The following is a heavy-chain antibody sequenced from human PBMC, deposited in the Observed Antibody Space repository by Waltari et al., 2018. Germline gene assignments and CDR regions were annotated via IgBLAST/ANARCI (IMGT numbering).Heavy chain of an antibody. CDR1: GFSFMGFA. CDR2: ISGSGATP. D-gene: IGHD3-16*02. CDR3: AKGSRGYTNYFFDS. Sequence: EVQLLESAGGLVQPGEALRLSCAASGFSFMGFAMTWVRQAPGEGLECVASISGSGATPFDADSVKGRFTIVRDNSRDTVYLQMNSLRVDDSAVYYCAKGSRGYTNYFFDSWGQGTLVSVSS. V-gene: IGHV3-23*01. J-gene: IGHJ4*02.